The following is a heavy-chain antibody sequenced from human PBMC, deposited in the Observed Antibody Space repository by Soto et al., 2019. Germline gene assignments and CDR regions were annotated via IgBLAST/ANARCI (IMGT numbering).Heavy chain of an antibody. CDR3: ASGSSSSWASYYYGMDV. Sequence: PGQSLKISCKGSGYSFTSYLIGWVRQIPGKGLEWMGIIYPGDSDTRYSPSFQGQVTISADKSISTAYLQWSSLKASDTAMYYCASGSSSSWASYYYGMDVWGQGTTVTVSS. CDR1: GYSFTSYL. CDR2: IYPGDSDT. V-gene: IGHV5-51*01. J-gene: IGHJ6*02. D-gene: IGHD6-13*01.